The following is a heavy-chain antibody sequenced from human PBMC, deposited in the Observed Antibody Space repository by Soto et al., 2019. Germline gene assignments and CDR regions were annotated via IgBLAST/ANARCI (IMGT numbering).Heavy chain of an antibody. Sequence: PGGSLRLSCAASGFTFSSYAMSWVRQAPGKGLEWVSAISGSGGNTYYADSVKGRFTISRDNSKNTLYLQMNSLRAEDTAVYYCAKPPRGYSYGYGYWGQGTLVTVSS. V-gene: IGHV3-23*01. CDR2: ISGSGGNT. CDR1: GFTFSSYA. D-gene: IGHD5-18*01. CDR3: AKPPRGYSYGYGY. J-gene: IGHJ4*02.